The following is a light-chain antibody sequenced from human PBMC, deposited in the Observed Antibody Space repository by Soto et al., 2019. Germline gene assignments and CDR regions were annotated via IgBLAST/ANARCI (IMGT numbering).Light chain of an antibody. V-gene: IGLV2-23*02. CDR1: SSDVGSYNL. Sequence: QSALTQPASVSGSPGQSITISCIGTSSDVGSYNLGSWYQQHPGKAPKVLIYEVSERPSGVSNRFSGSKSGNTASLTISGLQAEDEAEYYCCSYAGSRTHVLFGGGTKLTVL. CDR3: CSYAGSRTHVL. CDR2: EVS. J-gene: IGLJ2*01.